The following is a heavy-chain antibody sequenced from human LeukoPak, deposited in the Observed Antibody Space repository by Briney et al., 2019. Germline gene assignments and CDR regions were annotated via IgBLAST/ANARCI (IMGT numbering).Heavy chain of an antibody. CDR1: GFTFSSYA. Sequence: GGSLRLSCAASGFTFSSYAMHWVRQAPGKGLEWVAVISYDGSNKHYADSVKGRFTISRDNSKNTLYLQMNSLRAEDTAVYYCARHEELFDILTGYYKEGDWFDPWGQGTLVTVSS. CDR3: ARHEELFDILTGYYKEGDWFDP. CDR2: ISYDGSNK. V-gene: IGHV3-30*04. D-gene: IGHD3-9*01. J-gene: IGHJ5*02.